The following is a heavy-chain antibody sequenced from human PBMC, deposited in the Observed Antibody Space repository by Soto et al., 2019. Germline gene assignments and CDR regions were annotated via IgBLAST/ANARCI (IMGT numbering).Heavy chain of an antibody. D-gene: IGHD3-22*01. J-gene: IGHJ4*02. V-gene: IGHV1-69*01. CDR1: GGTFSSYA. Sequence: QVQLVQSGAEVKKPGSSVKVSCKASGGTFSSYAISWVRQAPGQGLEWMGGIIPIFGTANYAQKFQGRVTITADESTSTAYMELSSLRSEDTAVYYCARPSLDQTYYYDSSVGDEPLDYWGQGTLVTVSS. CDR2: IIPIFGTA. CDR3: ARPSLDQTYYYDSSVGDEPLDY.